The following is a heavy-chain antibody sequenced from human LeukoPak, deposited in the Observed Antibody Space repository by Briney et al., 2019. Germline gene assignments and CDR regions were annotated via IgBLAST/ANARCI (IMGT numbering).Heavy chain of an antibody. V-gene: IGHV4-34*01. CDR2: INHSGTT. J-gene: IGHJ6*04. CDR3: ARGLRLPSRSSPAVPHV. D-gene: IGHD2-2*01. Sequence: SETLSLTCAVYGGSFSDYYWNWIRQPPGKGLEWIGEINHSGTTNYNPSLKSRVTISVDTSKNQFSLRLSAVPAADTAVYHCARGLRLPSRSSPAVPHVWGKGTTVTVSA. CDR1: GGSFSDYY.